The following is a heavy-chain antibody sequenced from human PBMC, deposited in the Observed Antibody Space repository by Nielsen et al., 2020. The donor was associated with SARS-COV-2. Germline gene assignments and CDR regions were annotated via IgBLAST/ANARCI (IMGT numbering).Heavy chain of an antibody. D-gene: IGHD1-1*01. CDR2: INPSSGDT. V-gene: IGHV1-2*06. J-gene: IGHJ4*02. CDR1: GYTFTSYY. Sequence: ASVKVSCKASGYTFTSYYMHWVRQAPGQGLEWMGRINPSSGDTTYAQKFQGVVTMTRDTSITTAYVELSRLRSDDTAVYYCARGGDTAGTYWGQGTLVTVSS. CDR3: ARGGDTAGTY.